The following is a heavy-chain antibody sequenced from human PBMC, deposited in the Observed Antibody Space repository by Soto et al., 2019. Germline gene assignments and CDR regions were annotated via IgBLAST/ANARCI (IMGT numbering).Heavy chain of an antibody. V-gene: IGHV3-23*01. D-gene: IGHD3-22*01. Sequence: PGGSLRLSCAASGFTFSSYAMSWVRQAPGKGLEWVSAISGSGGSTYYADSVKGRFTISRDNSKNTLYLQMNSLRAEDTAVYYCAKDLYYYDSSGYSHNWFDPWGQGTLVTVSS. J-gene: IGHJ5*02. CDR1: GFTFSSYA. CDR2: ISGSGGST. CDR3: AKDLYYYDSSGYSHNWFDP.